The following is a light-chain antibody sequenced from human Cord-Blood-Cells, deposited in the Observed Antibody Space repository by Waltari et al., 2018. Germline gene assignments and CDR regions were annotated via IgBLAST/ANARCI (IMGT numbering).Light chain of an antibody. CDR1: SSDVGSYNL. J-gene: IGLJ3*02. Sequence: QSALTQPASVSGSPGQSITISCTGTSSDVGSYNLVSWYQQHPGKAPKRMIYEGSKRPSGVSNRFSGSKSGNTASLTISGLQAEDEADYYCCSYAGVFGGGTKLTVL. V-gene: IGLV2-23*01. CDR3: CSYAGV. CDR2: EGS.